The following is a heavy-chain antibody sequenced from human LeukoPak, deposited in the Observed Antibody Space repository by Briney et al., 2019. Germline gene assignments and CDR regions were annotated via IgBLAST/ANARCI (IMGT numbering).Heavy chain of an antibody. CDR2: IYPGDGDT. J-gene: IGHJ3*02. V-gene: IGHV5-51*01. CDR1: GYRFTSYW. CDR3: ASYYYGSGSFVNDAFDI. Sequence: GASLKISCKGCGYRFTSYWIGWVRQLPGKGLEWMGNIYPGDGDTRYSPSFQGQVTISADKSISTAYLQWSSLKASDTAMYYCASYYYGSGSFVNDAFDIWGQGTMVTVSS. D-gene: IGHD3-10*01.